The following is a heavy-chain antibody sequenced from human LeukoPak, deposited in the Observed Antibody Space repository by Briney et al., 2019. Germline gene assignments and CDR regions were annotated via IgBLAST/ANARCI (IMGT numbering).Heavy chain of an antibody. CDR3: ATSATNYGGLFDS. V-gene: IGHV1-46*01. J-gene: IGHJ4*02. Sequence: ASVKVSCKASGYTFTSLDINWVRQAPGQGLEWMGIINPSGTSTNDAQVFQGRLTMTRDTSTTTVYMELSSLRPEDTAMYYCATSATNYGGLFDSWGQGTLVTVSS. D-gene: IGHD4/OR15-4a*01. CDR2: INPSGTST. CDR1: GYTFTSLD.